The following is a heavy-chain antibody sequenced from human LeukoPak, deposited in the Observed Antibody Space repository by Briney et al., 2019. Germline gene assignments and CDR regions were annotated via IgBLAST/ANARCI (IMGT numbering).Heavy chain of an antibody. D-gene: IGHD5-12*01. J-gene: IGHJ4*02. V-gene: IGHV4-59*01. Sequence: SETLSLTCSVYGGSISSYPWIWIRQSPGKGLQWIGYINYSGHTNYNPSLKSRVTISIDTSKNQFSLSLTSVTAADTAVYYCARVWQDYSGSDYWGQGTLVTVSS. CDR3: ARVWQDYSGSDY. CDR2: INYSGHT. CDR1: GGSISSYP.